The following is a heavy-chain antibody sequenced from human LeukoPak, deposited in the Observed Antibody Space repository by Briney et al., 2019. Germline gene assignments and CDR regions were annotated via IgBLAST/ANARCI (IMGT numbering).Heavy chain of an antibody. CDR2: IYYSGST. V-gene: IGHV4-59*08. CDR1: GGSISSYY. J-gene: IGHJ5*02. D-gene: IGHD3-10*01. CDR3: ARHSMVRGVIITGWFDP. Sequence: SETLSLTCTVSGGSISSYYWSWIRQPPGKGLEWIGYIYYSGSTNYNPSLKSRVTISVDTSKNQFSLKLSFVTAADTAVYYCARHSMVRGVIITGWFDPWGQGTLVTVSS.